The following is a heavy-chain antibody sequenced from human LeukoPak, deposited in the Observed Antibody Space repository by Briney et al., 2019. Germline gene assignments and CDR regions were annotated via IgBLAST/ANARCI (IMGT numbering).Heavy chain of an antibody. V-gene: IGHV4-39*01. J-gene: IGHJ4*02. D-gene: IGHD2-21*02. CDR1: GGSISSSSYY. CDR3: ARRLVSEWRLGH. Sequence: SETLSLTCTVSGGSISSSSYYWGWIRQPPGKGLEWIGSIYYSGSTYYNPSLKSRVTISVDTSKNQFSLKLSSVTAADTAVYYCARRLVSEWRLGHWGQGTLVTVSS. CDR2: IYYSGST.